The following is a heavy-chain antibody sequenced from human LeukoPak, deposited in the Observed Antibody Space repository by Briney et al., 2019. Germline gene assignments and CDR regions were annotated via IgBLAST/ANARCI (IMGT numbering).Heavy chain of an antibody. CDR1: GFTFNSYG. V-gene: IGHV3-23*01. J-gene: IGHJ2*01. D-gene: IGHD2-8*01. CDR2: ISGSGGET. Sequence: GGSLRLSCAASGFTFNSYGMSWVRQAPGKGLEWVSTISGSGGETNYADSVKGRFTISRDNSKYTLYLQMNSLRVEDTAVYYCARDLGVSKHRYFDLWGRGTLVTVSS. CDR3: ARDLGVSKHRYFDL.